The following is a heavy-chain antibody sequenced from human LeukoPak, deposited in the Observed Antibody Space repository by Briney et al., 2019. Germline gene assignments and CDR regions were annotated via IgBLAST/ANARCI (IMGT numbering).Heavy chain of an antibody. CDR3: ARIYSSGRGNDALDI. V-gene: IGHV3-48*03. CDR1: GFTFSSYQ. CDR2: ISSTGTTF. D-gene: IGHD6-19*01. Sequence: GGSLRFSCVASGFTFSSYQMTWLRQAPGKGLQWVSYISSTGTTFPQAVPVKGRFTISRDNANNSLFLQMNSLRAEDTAVYYCARIYSSGRGNDALDIWGQGTMVSVSS. J-gene: IGHJ3*02.